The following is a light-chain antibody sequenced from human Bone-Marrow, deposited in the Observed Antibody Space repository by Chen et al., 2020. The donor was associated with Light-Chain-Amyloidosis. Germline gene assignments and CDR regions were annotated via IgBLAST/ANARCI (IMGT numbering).Light chain of an antibody. J-gene: IGKJ4*01. CDR2: EVS. CDR3: MQGIHVPLT. Sequence: DIVMTQTPLSLSVTPGQPASISCKSSQSLLHSDGKTYLYWYLQKPGQSPQLLIYEVSSRLSGVPDRFRGSGSGTDVKLKISRVEAEDVGVYYCMQGIHVPLTFGGGTKVEIK. V-gene: IGKV2-29*03. CDR1: QSLLHSDGKTY.